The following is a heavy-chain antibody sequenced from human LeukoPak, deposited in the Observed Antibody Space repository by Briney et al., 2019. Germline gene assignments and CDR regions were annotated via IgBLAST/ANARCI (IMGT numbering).Heavy chain of an antibody. V-gene: IGHV4-39*01. Sequence: SETLSLTCTVSGGSISSSSYYWGWIRQPPGKGLEWIGSIYHTGSTYYNPSLKSRVTISVDTSKSQFSLKLSSVTAADTAMYYCARLSVGAADYWGQGTLVTVSS. CDR1: GGSISSSSYY. CDR3: ARLSVGAADY. J-gene: IGHJ4*02. CDR2: IYHTGST. D-gene: IGHD1-26*01.